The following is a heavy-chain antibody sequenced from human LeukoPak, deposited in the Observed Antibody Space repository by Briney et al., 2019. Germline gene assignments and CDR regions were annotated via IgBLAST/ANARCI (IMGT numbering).Heavy chain of an antibody. CDR1: GFTFSSYG. Sequence: GRSLRLSCTASGFTFSSYGMHWVRQAPGKGLEWVALISYDGSNKYYADSVKGRFTISRDNSKNTLYLQMNSLRAEDTAVYYCTGCGGDCYVDYWGQGTLVTVSS. J-gene: IGHJ4*02. V-gene: IGHV3-30*03. D-gene: IGHD2-21*02. CDR2: ISYDGSNK. CDR3: TGCGGDCYVDY.